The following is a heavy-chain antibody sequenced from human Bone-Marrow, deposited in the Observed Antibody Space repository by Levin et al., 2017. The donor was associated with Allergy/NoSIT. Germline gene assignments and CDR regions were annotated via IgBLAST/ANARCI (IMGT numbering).Heavy chain of an antibody. CDR3: ARAVPDFWRGSQYFFYYLDV. J-gene: IGHJ6*03. D-gene: IGHD3-3*01. V-gene: IGHV4-34*01. CDR1: GESFSGYY. CDR2: INYIGST. Sequence: PSQTLSLTCAVSGESFSGYYWTWIRQPPGHGLEWIGKINYIGSTNYNPSLKSRVTMSLDTSKNQVSLRLTSVTAADTAVYYCARAVPDFWRGSQYFFYYLDVWGKGTTVTVSS.